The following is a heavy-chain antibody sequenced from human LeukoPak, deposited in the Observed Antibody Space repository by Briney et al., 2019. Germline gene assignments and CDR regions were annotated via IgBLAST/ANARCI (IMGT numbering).Heavy chain of an antibody. CDR2: ISHSGST. CDR3: ATAHCSGGSCYPLYYYYMDV. J-gene: IGHJ6*03. Sequence: PSETLSLTCTVSGYSISSGYYWGWIRQPPGKGLEWIGSISHSGSTYYNPSLKSRVTISVDTSKNQFSLKLSSVTAADTAVYYCATAHCSGGSCYPLYYYYMDVWGKGTTVTVSS. D-gene: IGHD2-15*01. V-gene: IGHV4-38-2*02. CDR1: GYSISSGYY.